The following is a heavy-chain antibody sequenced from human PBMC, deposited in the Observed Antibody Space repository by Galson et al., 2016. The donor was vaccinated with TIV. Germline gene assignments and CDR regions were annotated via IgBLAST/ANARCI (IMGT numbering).Heavy chain of an antibody. D-gene: IGHD2-15*01. V-gene: IGHV4-34*01. Sequence: SETLSLTCAVYGGSFSGYYCSWIRQPPEKGLEWIGEISHSGSTSYNPSLESRVTISIDTSKNQFSLNLNSVTAADTAVYYCARISLRGGSSAVWGRGTTVTVSS. CDR1: GGSFSGYY. CDR3: ARISLRGGSSAV. J-gene: IGHJ6*02. CDR2: ISHSGST.